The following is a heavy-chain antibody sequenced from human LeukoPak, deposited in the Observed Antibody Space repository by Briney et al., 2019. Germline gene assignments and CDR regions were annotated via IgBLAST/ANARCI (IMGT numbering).Heavy chain of an antibody. D-gene: IGHD5-18*01. J-gene: IGHJ4*02. CDR3: AKGRGGEYSYGSYYFDY. V-gene: IGHV3-30*18. CDR1: GFTFSTYG. Sequence: GTSLRLSCTASGFTFSTYGMHWVRQAPGKGLEWVAVISYDGSNKYYADSVKDRFIISRDTSKNTLSLQVISLTAEDTAVYYCAKGRGGEYSYGSYYFDYWGQGTLVTVSA. CDR2: ISYDGSNK.